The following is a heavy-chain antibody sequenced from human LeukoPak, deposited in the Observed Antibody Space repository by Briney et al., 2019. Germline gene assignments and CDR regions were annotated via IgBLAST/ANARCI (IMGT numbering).Heavy chain of an antibody. CDR3: ARGGGTRIQLWKVYYYYMDV. V-gene: IGHV4-34*01. CDR2: INHSGST. J-gene: IGHJ6*03. Sequence: PSETLSLTCAVYGGSFSGYYWSWIRQPPGKGLEWIGEINHSGSTNYNPSLKSRVTISVDTSKNQFSLKLSSVTAADTAVYYCARGGGTRIQLWKVYYYYMDVWGKGTTVTVSS. D-gene: IGHD5-18*01. CDR1: GGSFSGYY.